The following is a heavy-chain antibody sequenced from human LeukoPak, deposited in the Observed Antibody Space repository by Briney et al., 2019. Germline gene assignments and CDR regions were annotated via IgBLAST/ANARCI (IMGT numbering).Heavy chain of an antibody. J-gene: IGHJ4*02. CDR3: ARDSYYGDYEELFDY. D-gene: IGHD4-17*01. CDR2: IKQDGSEK. CDR1: GFTFSSYW. V-gene: IGHV3-7*01. Sequence: GGSLRLSCAASGFTFSSYWMSWVRQAPGKGLEWVANIKQDGSEKYYVDSVKGRFTISRDNAKNSLYLQMNSLRAEDTAVYYCARDSYYGDYEELFDYWGQGTLVTVSS.